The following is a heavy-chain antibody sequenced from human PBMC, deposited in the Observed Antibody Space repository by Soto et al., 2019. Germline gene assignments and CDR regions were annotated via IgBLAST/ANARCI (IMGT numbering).Heavy chain of an antibody. CDR1: GFTFSSYG. D-gene: IGHD2-15*01. J-gene: IGHJ4*02. CDR3: AKEDSGGSCYDY. V-gene: IGHV3-30*18. Sequence: GGSLRLSCAASGFTFSSYGMHWVRQAPGKGLEWVAIISYDGSNKYYADSVKGRFTISRDNSKNTLYLQMNSLRAEDTAVYYGAKEDSGGSCYDYWGQGTLVTVSS. CDR2: ISYDGSNK.